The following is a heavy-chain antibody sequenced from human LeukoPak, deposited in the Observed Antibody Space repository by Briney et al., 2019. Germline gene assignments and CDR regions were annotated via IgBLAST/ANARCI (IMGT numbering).Heavy chain of an antibody. V-gene: IGHV4-59*01. CDR1: GGSISSYY. Sequence: SETLSLTCTVSGGSISSYYWSWIRQPPGKGLEWIGYIYYSGSTNYNPSLTSRVTISVDTSKNQFSLKLSSVTAADTAVYYCARDSDVGNFDYWGQGTLVTVSS. CDR2: IYYSGST. CDR3: ARDSDVGNFDY. J-gene: IGHJ4*01.